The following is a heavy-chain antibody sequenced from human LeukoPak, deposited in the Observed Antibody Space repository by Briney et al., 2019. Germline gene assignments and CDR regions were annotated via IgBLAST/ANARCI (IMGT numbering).Heavy chain of an antibody. CDR3: ATDLIGPPMVRGACSY. CDR1: GGTFSSYA. V-gene: IGHV1-69*13. J-gene: IGHJ4*02. CDR2: IIPIFGTA. Sequence: GASVKVSCKASGGTFSSYAISWVRQAPGQGPEWMGGIIPIFGTANYAQKFQGRVTITADESTSTAYMELSSLRSEVTAVYYCATDLIGPPMVRGACSYWGQGTLVTVSS. D-gene: IGHD3-10*01.